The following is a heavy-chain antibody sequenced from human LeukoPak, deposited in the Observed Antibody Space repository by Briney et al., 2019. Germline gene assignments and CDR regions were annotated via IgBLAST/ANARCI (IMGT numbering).Heavy chain of an antibody. Sequence: GGSLRLSCAASGFTVSSNEMSWVRQAPGKGLEWVSSISGGSTYYADSRKGRFTISRDNSKNTLHLQMNSLRAEDTAVYYCARRAGAYSHPYDYWGQGTLVTVSS. CDR3: ARRAGAYSHPYDY. D-gene: IGHD4/OR15-4a*01. CDR2: ISGGST. V-gene: IGHV3-38-3*01. J-gene: IGHJ4*02. CDR1: GFTVSSNE.